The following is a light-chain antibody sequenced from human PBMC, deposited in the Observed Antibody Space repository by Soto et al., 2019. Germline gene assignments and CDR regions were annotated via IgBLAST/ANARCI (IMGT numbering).Light chain of an antibody. V-gene: IGKV3-20*01. CDR1: QSISSY. CDR2: GAS. CDR3: QQYGSSPRT. Sequence: AQTPATLSVSPGERPTLSCRASQSISSYLAWYQQKPGQAPRLLIYGASSRATGIPDRFSGSGSGTDFTLTISRLQPEDSAVYYCQQYGSSPRTFGQGTKVDIK. J-gene: IGKJ1*01.